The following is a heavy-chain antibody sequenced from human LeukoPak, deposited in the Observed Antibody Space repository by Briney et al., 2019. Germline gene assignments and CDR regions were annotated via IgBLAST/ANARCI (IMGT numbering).Heavy chain of an antibody. CDR2: IYPGDSDT. CDR3: ARHIEYWSGFPGFYMDV. J-gene: IGHJ6*03. D-gene: IGHD3-3*01. CDR1: GYAFTDYW. V-gene: IGHV5-51*01. Sequence: GESLKISCKASGYAFTDYWIGWVRQMPGKGLECMGVIYPGDSDTKYSPSFQGQVTISADKSIRTAYLQLSSLKASDTAIYYCARHIEYWSGFPGFYMDVWGKGTPVTVS.